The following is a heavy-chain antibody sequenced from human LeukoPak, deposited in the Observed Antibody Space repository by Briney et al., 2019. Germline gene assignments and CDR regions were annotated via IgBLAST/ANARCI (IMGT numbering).Heavy chain of an antibody. CDR1: GDSVSNNRAA. J-gene: IGHJ5*02. CDR2: TYYKSRWDN. CDR3: TRDATRTGWFDP. V-gene: IGHV6-1*01. D-gene: IGHD1-14*01. Sequence: SQTLSLTCAISGDSVSNNRAAWNWIRQSPSRGLEWLGRTYYKSRWDNDYAASVKSRITISPDTSKNQFSLQLNFVTPEDTAVYYCTRDATRTGWFDPRGQGTLVTVSS.